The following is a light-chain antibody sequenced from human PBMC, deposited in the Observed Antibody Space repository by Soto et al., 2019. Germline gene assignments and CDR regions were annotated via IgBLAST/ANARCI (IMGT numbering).Light chain of an antibody. CDR2: GAS. CDR1: QSVSSN. J-gene: IGKJ1*01. V-gene: IGKV3-15*01. Sequence: EIVMTQSPATLSVSPGERATLSCRASQSVSSNLAWYQQKPGQAPRLLIYGASTSATGIPARFSGSGSWTEFTLTISSLQSEDFAVYYCQQYNNCPSWTFGQGTKVEIK. CDR3: QQYNNCPSWT.